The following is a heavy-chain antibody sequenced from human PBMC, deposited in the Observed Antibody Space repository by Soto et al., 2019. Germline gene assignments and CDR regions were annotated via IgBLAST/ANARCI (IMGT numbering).Heavy chain of an antibody. V-gene: IGHV1-69*01. CDR1: GGTFSSYA. Sequence: QVQLVQSGAEVKKPGSSVKVSCKASGGTFSSYAISWVRQAPGQGLEWMGGIIPIFGTANYAQKFQGRVTITADESTSTAYMGLSSLRSEDTAVYYCARGVGGYYYGSGSYFDWFDPWGQGTLVTVSS. CDR2: IIPIFGTA. D-gene: IGHD3-10*01. CDR3: ARGVGGYYYGSGSYFDWFDP. J-gene: IGHJ5*02.